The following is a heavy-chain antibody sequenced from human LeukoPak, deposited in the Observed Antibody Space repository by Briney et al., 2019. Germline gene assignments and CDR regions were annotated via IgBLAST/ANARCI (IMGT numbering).Heavy chain of an antibody. V-gene: IGHV3-9*01. D-gene: IGHD4-17*01. CDR2: ISWDSGSI. Sequence: GGSLRLSCAASGFSFDDYAMHWGRQAPGKGLEWVSAISWDSGSIGYADFVKGRFTIYRDNAKNPLYLQMNSLTAEDPALYYCAKTPAPNYGDYLGTFDIWGQGTMVTVSS. CDR1: GFSFDDYA. J-gene: IGHJ3*02. CDR3: AKTPAPNYGDYLGTFDI.